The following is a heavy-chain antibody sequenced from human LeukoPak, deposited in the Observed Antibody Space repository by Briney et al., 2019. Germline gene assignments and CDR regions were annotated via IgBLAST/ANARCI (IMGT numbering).Heavy chain of an antibody. CDR2: ISYDGSNK. D-gene: IGHD3-16*01. V-gene: IGHV3-30*04. CDR3: AKALRLGEPSPFPFDY. J-gene: IGHJ4*02. Sequence: PGGSLRLSCAASGFTFSSYAMHWVRQAPGKGLEWVAVISYDGSNKYYADSVKGRFTISRDNSKNTLYLQMNSLRAEDTAVYYCAKALRLGEPSPFPFDYWGQGTLVTVSS. CDR1: GFTFSSYA.